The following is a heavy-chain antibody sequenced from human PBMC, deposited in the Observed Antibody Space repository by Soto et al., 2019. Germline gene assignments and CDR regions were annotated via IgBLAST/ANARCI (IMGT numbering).Heavy chain of an antibody. CDR1: GVYLSYHY. CDR3: ARGDYDDYALGY. J-gene: IGHJ4*02. D-gene: IGHD4-17*01. CDR2: INHSGST. V-gene: IGHV4-34*01. Sequence: PSETLSLTCVVYGVYLSYHYWHLIRQPPGKGLEWIGEINHSGSTSYNPSLKSRVSMSVDTSKNQFSLKLSSVTAADTAVYYCARGDYDDYALGYWGQGSLVTVSS.